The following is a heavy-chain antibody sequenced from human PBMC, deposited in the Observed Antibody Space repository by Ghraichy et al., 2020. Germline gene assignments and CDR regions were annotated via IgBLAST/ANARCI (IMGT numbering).Heavy chain of an antibody. CDR3: ANLPRSAGFDY. CDR1: GFTFSSYG. Sequence: GGSLRLSCAASGFTFSSYGMHWVRQAPGKGLEWVAVISYDGSNKYYADSVKGRFTISRDNSKNTLYLQMNSLRAEDTAVYYCANLPRSAGFDYWGQGTLVTVSS. V-gene: IGHV3-30*18. J-gene: IGHJ4*02. D-gene: IGHD1-14*01. CDR2: ISYDGSNK.